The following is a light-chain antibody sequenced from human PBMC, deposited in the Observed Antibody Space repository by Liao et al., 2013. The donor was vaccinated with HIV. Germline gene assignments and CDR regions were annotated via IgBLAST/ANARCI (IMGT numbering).Light chain of an antibody. CDR1: NLGNKY. Sequence: SYELTQPPSVSVSPGQTASLTCSGDNLGNKYASWYQQKPGQSPVLVIYKDTKRPSGIPERFSGSNSGNTAALTISGTQAVDEADYYCQAWDSSTHVVFGGGTKLTVL. CDR3: QAWDSSTHVV. J-gene: IGLJ2*01. V-gene: IGLV3-1*01. CDR2: KDT.